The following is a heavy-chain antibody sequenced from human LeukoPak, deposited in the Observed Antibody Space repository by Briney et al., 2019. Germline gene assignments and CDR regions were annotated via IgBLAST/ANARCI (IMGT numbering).Heavy chain of an antibody. D-gene: IGHD6-13*01. CDR1: GFAFSNYG. Sequence: GRSLRLSCAASGFAFSNYGMHWVRQAPGKGLEWVAVIWFDGSAKYYVDSVKGRFTISRDNSKNTLSLQMNSLRAEDTAVYYCARYRAAPNYFDFWGQGTLVTVFS. J-gene: IGHJ4*02. CDR2: IWFDGSAK. CDR3: ARYRAAPNYFDF. V-gene: IGHV3-33*01.